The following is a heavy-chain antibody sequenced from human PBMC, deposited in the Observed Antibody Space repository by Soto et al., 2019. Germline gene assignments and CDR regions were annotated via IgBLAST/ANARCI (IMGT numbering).Heavy chain of an antibody. D-gene: IGHD3-3*01. CDR1: GGSISSSDYY. Sequence: SETLSLTCAVSGGSISSSDYYWGWVRQTPGKGLDWIGNIYYSGTTYYNPSLKSRVTMSVDTSKNQFSLRLSSVTAADTAIYYCATRITVFGLLIPPFDPWGQGTQVTVS. V-gene: IGHV4-39*07. J-gene: IGHJ5*02. CDR2: IYYSGTT. CDR3: ATRITVFGLLIPPFDP.